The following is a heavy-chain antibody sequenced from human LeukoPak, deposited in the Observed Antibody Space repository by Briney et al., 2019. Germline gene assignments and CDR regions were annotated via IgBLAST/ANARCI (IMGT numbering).Heavy chain of an antibody. V-gene: IGHV3-48*03. J-gene: IGHJ6*03. CDR1: AFTFSTYN. CDR2: ISSSGSTI. Sequence: GGSLRLSCAASAFTFSTYNMNWVRQAPGKGLEWVSYISSSGSTIYYADSVKGRFTISRDNAKNSLYLQMNSLRAEDTAVYYCRVVWFGYYYYMDVWGKGTTVTISS. D-gene: IGHD3-10*01. CDR3: RVVWFGYYYYMDV.